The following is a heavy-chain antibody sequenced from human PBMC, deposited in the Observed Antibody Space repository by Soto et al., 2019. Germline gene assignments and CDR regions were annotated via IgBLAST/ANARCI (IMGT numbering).Heavy chain of an antibody. Sequence: QVQLVQSGAEVKKPGASVKVSCKASGYTFSTYGISWVRQAPGQGLEWMGWINGYNGNTNYAPKLQGRITMTTDTSTTTADMELRSLRSDDTAVYYCSRMGDVPYYYYGMDVSGQGTTVTVSS. CDR2: INGYNGNT. CDR3: SRMGDVPYYYYGMDV. D-gene: IGHD3-16*01. J-gene: IGHJ6*02. CDR1: GYTFSTYG. V-gene: IGHV1-18*01.